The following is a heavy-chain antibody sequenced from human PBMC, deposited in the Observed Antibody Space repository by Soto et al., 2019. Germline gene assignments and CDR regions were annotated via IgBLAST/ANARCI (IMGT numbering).Heavy chain of an antibody. V-gene: IGHV3-74*01. CDR3: ATAEVDY. J-gene: IGHJ4*02. Sequence: GGSLRLSCAASGLNFGNNWMHWVRQAPGKGLEWVSRMNSDGRATNYADSVKGRFTVSRDNAKNTLYLQMNSLRAEDTAVYYCATAEVDYWGPGTLVTVSS. CDR2: MNSDGRAT. CDR1: GLNFGNNW.